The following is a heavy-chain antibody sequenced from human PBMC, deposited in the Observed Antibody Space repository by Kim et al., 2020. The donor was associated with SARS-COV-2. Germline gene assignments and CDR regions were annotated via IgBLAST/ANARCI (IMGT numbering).Heavy chain of an antibody. CDR3: ARKTYYYDSSGYYPLLYFDL. CDR2: IYYSGST. V-gene: IGHV4-31*03. CDR1: GGSISSGGYY. J-gene: IGHJ2*01. D-gene: IGHD3-22*01. Sequence: SETLSLTCTVSGGSISSGGYYWSWIRQHPGKGLEWIGYIYYSGSTYYNPSLKSRVTISVDTSKNQFSLKLSSVTAADTAVYYCARKTYYYDSSGYYPLLYFDLWGRGTLVTVSS.